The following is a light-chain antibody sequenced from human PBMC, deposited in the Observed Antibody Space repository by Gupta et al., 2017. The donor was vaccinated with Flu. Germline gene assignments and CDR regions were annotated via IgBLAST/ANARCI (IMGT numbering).Light chain of an antibody. CDR3: QQSYSTPWT. V-gene: IGKV1-39*01. CDR2: AAS. CDR1: QSIRSY. J-gene: IGKJ1*01. Sequence: QSSLSASVGDRVTITCRASQSIRSYLNWYQQKPGKAPKLLIYAASSLQSGVPSRFSGSGSGTDFTLTISSLQPEDFATYYCQQSYSTPWTFGQGTKVEIK.